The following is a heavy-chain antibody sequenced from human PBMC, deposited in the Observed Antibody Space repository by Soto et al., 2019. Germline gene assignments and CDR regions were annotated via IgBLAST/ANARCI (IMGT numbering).Heavy chain of an antibody. CDR2: INSDGSST. CDR3: ARALRRECIAVAGYYYYYGMDV. J-gene: IGHJ6*02. Sequence: GGSLRLSCAASGFTFSSYWMHWVRQAPGKGLVWVSRINSDGSSTSYADSVKGRFTISRDNAKNTLYLQMNSLRAEDTAVYYCARALRRECIAVAGYYYYYGMDVWGQGTTVTVSS. D-gene: IGHD6-19*01. CDR1: GFTFSSYW. V-gene: IGHV3-74*01.